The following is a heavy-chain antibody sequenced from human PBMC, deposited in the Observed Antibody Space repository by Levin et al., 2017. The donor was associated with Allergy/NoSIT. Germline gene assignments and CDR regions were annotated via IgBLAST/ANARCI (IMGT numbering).Heavy chain of an antibody. D-gene: IGHD3-16*01. CDR2: IYYSGST. CDR3: ARGDPSLDY. V-gene: IGHV4-31*03. J-gene: IGHJ4*02. CDR1: GGSISSGGYY. Sequence: NTSETLSLTCTVSGGSISSGGYYWNWIRQHPGKGLEWIGHIYYSGSTYYNPSLKSRVTISLDTSKNQFSLKLRSVTAADTAVYYCARGDPSLDYWGQGTLVTVSS.